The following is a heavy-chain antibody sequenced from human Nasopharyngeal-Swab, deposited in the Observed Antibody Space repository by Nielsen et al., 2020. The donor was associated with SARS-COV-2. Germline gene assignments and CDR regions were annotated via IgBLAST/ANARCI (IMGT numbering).Heavy chain of an antibody. CDR2: ISGSGGST. CDR1: GFTFSSYA. V-gene: IGHV3-23*01. Sequence: GESLKISCAASGFTFSSYAMSWVRQAPGKGLEWVSAISGSGGSTYYAGSVKGRFTISRDNSKNTLYLQMNSLRAEDTAVYYCAKSAGYSRGYFDYWGQGTLVTVSS. J-gene: IGHJ4*02. CDR3: AKSAGYSRGYFDY. D-gene: IGHD6-13*01.